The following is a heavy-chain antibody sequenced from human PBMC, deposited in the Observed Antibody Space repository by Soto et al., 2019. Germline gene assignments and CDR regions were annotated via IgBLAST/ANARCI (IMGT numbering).Heavy chain of an antibody. CDR2: MYNSGST. CDR3: ASMGYHYGSGSYPLDY. V-gene: IGHV4-4*08. CDR1: GGSISSYY. D-gene: IGHD3-10*01. Sequence: QVQLQESGPGLVKPSETLSLTCTVSGGSISSYYWTWIRQPPGKGLEWIGFMYNSGSTHYNPSLKSRVTKSLDTSKNQFSLNLRYVTAADTAVYYCASMGYHYGSGSYPLDYWGQGTLVTVSS. J-gene: IGHJ4*02.